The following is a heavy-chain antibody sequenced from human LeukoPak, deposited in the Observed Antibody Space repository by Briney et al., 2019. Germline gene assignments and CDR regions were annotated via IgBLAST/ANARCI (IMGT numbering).Heavy chain of an antibody. CDR2: INSDGSNI. V-gene: IGHV3-74*01. Sequence: GGTLRLSCAGSGFTFSSYCMHWVRQRQGKKGLLWVARINSDGSNIRYADSVEGRFTISRDNAKNTLDLQMNSLRAEDTAVYYCVRGAPFDYWGQGTLVTVSS. J-gene: IGHJ4*02. CDR3: VRGAPFDY. CDR1: GFTFSSYC.